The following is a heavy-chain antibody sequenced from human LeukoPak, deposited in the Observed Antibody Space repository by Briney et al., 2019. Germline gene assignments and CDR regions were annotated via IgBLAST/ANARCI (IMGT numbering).Heavy chain of an antibody. CDR1: GFTFSSSV. J-gene: IGHJ4*02. CDR2: ISSSSSYI. V-gene: IGHV3-21*01. Sequence: GGSLRLSCAASGFTFSSSVMTWVRQAPGKGLEWVSSISSSSSYIYYADSVKGRFTISRDNAKNSLYLQMNSLRAEDTAVYYCATQPYDSSGYYPYWGQGTLVTVSS. D-gene: IGHD3-22*01. CDR3: ATQPYDSSGYYPY.